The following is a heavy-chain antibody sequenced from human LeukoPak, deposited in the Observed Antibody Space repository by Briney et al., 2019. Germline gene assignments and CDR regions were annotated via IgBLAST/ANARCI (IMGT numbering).Heavy chain of an antibody. CDR3: ARGGSYGDY. V-gene: IGHV3-74*01. J-gene: IGHJ4*02. D-gene: IGHD3-16*01. CDR2: VNPDGSNI. CDR1: GFTLSNYW. Sequence: GGSLRLSCAASGFTLSNYWMHWVRQVPEKGLVWVSRVNPDGSNIAYANSVKGRFTSSRDNAKNTLYLQMNRLRVEDTAVYYCARGGSYGDYWGQGILVTVSS.